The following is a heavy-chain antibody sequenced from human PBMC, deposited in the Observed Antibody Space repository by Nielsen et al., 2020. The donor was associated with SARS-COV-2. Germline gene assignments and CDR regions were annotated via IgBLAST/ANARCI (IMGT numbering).Heavy chain of an antibody. CDR3: AQQGDYEGTGGAFDI. Sequence: GESLKISCAASGFTFSSYGMHWVRQAPGKGLEWASSISGSGGSTYYADSVKGRFTISRDNSKNTLYLQMNSLRAEDTAVYYCAQQGDYEGTGGAFDIWGQVTMVTVSS. CDR2: ISGSGGST. CDR1: GFTFSSYG. D-gene: IGHD4-17*01. V-gene: IGHV3-23*01. J-gene: IGHJ3*02.